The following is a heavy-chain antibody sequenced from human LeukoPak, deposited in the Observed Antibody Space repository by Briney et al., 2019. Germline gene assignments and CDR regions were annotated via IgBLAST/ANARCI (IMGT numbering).Heavy chain of an antibody. CDR3: ARDGARGGSYYSAFDY. D-gene: IGHD1-26*01. J-gene: IGHJ4*02. CDR2: INPNSGGT. CDR1: GYTFTSYY. V-gene: IGHV1-2*02. Sequence: ASVKVSCKASGYTFTSYYMHLVRQAPGQGLEWMGWINPNSGGTNYAQEFQGRVTMTRDTSISTAYMELSRLRSDDTAVYYCARDGARGGSYYSAFDYWGQGTLVTVSS.